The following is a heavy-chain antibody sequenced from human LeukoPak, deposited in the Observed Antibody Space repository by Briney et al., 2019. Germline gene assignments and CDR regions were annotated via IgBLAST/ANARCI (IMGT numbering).Heavy chain of an antibody. D-gene: IGHD6-13*01. CDR2: IYYGGST. J-gene: IGHJ4*02. Sequence: SETLSLTCIVSGGSISNSSYYWGWIRQPPGKGLEWIGSIYYGGSTYYNPSLKSRVTISVDTSKNQFSLKLSSVTAADQAVYXXXRXNNSSSWFXXGQGXLVTVXX. CDR1: GGSISNSSYY. V-gene: IGHV4-39*01. CDR3: XRXNNSSSWFX.